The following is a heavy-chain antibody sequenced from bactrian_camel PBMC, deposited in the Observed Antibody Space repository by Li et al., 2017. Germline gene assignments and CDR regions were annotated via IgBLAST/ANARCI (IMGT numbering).Heavy chain of an antibody. CDR2: MWTDDRTS. CDR1: MYTVA. Sequence: HVQLVESGGGSVQTGGSLRLSCSASMYTVAMAWFRQVPGKEREGVAAMWTDDRTSVVADAAKGRFTISQDNAKNIIYLQMSSLTPDDTAMYYCAAGTRIIVGDYRDGITTWGQGTQVTVS. D-gene: IGHD5*01. V-gene: IGHV3S54*01. CDR3: AAGTRIIVGDYRDGITT. J-gene: IGHJ6*01.